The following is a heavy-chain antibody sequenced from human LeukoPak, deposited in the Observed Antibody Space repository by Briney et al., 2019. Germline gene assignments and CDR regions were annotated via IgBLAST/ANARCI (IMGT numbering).Heavy chain of an antibody. D-gene: IGHD6-13*01. V-gene: IGHV1-18*01. CDR3: ARDAFQGSSWSNWFDS. Sequence: GASVKVSCKASGYTFNTNGLNWVRQAPGQGLQWLVWINANTGSTNYAQIFQGRVTMTTDTSTSTAYLELTSLTSDDTAIYYCARDAFQGSSWSNWFDSWGQGTLVTVSS. CDR1: GYTFNTNG. J-gene: IGHJ5*01. CDR2: INANTGST.